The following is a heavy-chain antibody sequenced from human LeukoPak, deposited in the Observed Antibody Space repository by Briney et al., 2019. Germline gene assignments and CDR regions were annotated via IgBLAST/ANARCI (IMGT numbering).Heavy chain of an antibody. CDR2: MNPNSGNT. Sequence: ASVKVSCKASGYTFTSYDINWVRQATGQGLEWMGWMNPNSGNTGYAQKFQGRVTMTRNTSISTAYMELSSLRSEDTAVYYCARLYYYDSSGYPYFDYWGQGTLVTVSS. CDR1: GYTFTSYD. J-gene: IGHJ4*02. CDR3: ARLYYYDSSGYPYFDY. V-gene: IGHV1-8*01. D-gene: IGHD3-22*01.